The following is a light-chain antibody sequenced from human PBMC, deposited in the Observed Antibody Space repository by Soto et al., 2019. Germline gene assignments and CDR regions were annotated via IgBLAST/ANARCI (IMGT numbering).Light chain of an antibody. J-gene: IGKJ4*01. CDR3: QQYNSYS. Sequence: EIVMTQSPATLSVSPGERASLSCGASQSISSSYLAWYQQKPGQAPRLLIYGASSRATGIPDRFSGSGSGTDFTLTISRLEPEDFATYYCQQYNSYSFGGGTKVDIK. V-gene: IGKV3-20*01. CDR2: GAS. CDR1: QSISSSY.